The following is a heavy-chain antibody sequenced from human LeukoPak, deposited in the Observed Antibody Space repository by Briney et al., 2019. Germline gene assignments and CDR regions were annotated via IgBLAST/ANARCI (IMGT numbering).Heavy chain of an antibody. V-gene: IGHV4-59*01. CDR2: IYYSGST. CDR3: ARDNWDLIDY. J-gene: IGHJ4*02. D-gene: IGHD7-27*01. CDR1: GASISSYY. Sequence: SETLSLTCTVSGASISSYYWSWIRQPPGKGLEWIGYIYYSGSTNYNPSLKSRVTISVDTSKNPFSLKLSSVTAADTAVYYCARDNWDLIDYWGQGTLVTVSS.